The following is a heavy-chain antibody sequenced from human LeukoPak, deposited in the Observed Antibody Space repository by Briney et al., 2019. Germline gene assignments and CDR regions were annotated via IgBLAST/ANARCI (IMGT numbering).Heavy chain of an antibody. Sequence: GASVKVSCKASGYTFTSYEINWVRQATGQGLEWMGWMNPNSGNTGYAQKFQGRVTMTRNTSISTAYMELSSLRSEDTAVYYCARGLAVAGRWGTPLGYWGQGTMVTVSS. CDR3: ARGLAVAGRWGTPLGY. D-gene: IGHD6-19*01. CDR2: MNPNSGNT. V-gene: IGHV1-8*01. CDR1: GYTFTSYE. J-gene: IGHJ3*01.